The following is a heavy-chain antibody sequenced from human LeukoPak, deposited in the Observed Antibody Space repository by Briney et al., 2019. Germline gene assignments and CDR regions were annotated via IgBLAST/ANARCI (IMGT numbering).Heavy chain of an antibody. Sequence: PGGSLRLSCAASGFTVTNNYMSWVRQAPGKGLEWVSVIYSGGSTYYADSVKGRFTISRDNSKNTLYVQMNSLRAEDTAVYYCARGLGYRSGGSCRGLYYFDYWGQGTLVTVSS. CDR3: ARGLGYRSGGSCRGLYYFDY. CDR1: GFTVTNNY. D-gene: IGHD2-15*01. V-gene: IGHV3-66*01. CDR2: IYSGGST. J-gene: IGHJ4*02.